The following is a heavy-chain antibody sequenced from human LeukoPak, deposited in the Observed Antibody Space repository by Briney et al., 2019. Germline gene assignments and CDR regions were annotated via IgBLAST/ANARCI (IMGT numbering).Heavy chain of an antibody. CDR1: GFTFSSYA. Sequence: GGSLRLSCAASGFTFSSYAMNWVRQAPGKGLEWVSYISSSSSTIYYADSVKGRFTISRDNAKNSLYLLMNSLRDEDTAVYYCASMGIAVGDDAVDNWGQGTMVTVSS. J-gene: IGHJ3*02. CDR3: ASMGIAVGDDAVDN. D-gene: IGHD6-19*01. V-gene: IGHV3-48*02. CDR2: ISSSSSTI.